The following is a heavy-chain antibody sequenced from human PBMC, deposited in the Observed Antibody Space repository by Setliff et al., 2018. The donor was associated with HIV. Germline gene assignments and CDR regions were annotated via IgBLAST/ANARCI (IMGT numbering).Heavy chain of an antibody. CDR2: VYYSGST. V-gene: IGHV4-59*01. CDR3: ARHLIAARLDSFDY. Sequence: PSETLSLTCTVSGDPISTYYWSWVRKPPGKGLEWIGYVYYSGSTSYSPSLRGRVTMSVDPSKNQFSLKLNSVTAADTAIYYCARHLIAARLDSFDYWAQGTLVTVSS. J-gene: IGHJ4*02. D-gene: IGHD6-6*01. CDR1: GDPISTYY.